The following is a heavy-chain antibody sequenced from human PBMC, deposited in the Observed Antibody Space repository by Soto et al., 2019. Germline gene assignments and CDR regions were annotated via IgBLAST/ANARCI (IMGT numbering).Heavy chain of an antibody. V-gene: IGHV1-3*01. CDR3: ARAWHGSSTSPSPSNWFDP. J-gene: IGHJ5*02. CDR2: INAGNGNT. D-gene: IGHD2-2*01. CDR1: GYTFTSYA. Sequence: ASVKVSCKASGYTFTSYAMHWVRQAPGQRLEWMGWINAGNGNTKYSQKFQGRVTITRDTSASTAYMELSSLRSEDTAVCYCARAWHGSSTSPSPSNWFDPWGQGTLVTVSS.